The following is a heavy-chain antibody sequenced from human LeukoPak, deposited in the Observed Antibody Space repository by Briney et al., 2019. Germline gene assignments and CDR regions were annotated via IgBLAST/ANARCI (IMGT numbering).Heavy chain of an antibody. CDR2: IFYSGST. D-gene: IGHD6-25*01. Sequence: SETLSLTCTVSGGSISSYYWSWIRQPPGEGLEWIGSIFYSGSTYYSPSFNSRVAISVDTSQNQFSLKLSSVTAADTAVYYCARRVYSSGTGAFDIWGQGTMVTVSS. CDR3: ARRVYSSGTGAFDI. CDR1: GGSISSYY. J-gene: IGHJ3*02. V-gene: IGHV4-39*01.